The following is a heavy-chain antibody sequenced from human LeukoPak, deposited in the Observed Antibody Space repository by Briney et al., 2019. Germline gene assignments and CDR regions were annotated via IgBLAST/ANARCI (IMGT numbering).Heavy chain of an antibody. J-gene: IGHJ5*02. D-gene: IGHD3-3*01. V-gene: IGHV4-31*03. CDR3: ARATLSRTIFGVVISDNWFDP. CDR1: GGSISSGGYY. CDR2: IYYSGST. Sequence: SETLSLTCTVSGGSISSGGYYWSWIRQHPGKGLEWIGYIYYSGSTYYNPSLKSRVTISVDTSKNQFSLKLSSVTAEDTAVYYCARATLSRTIFGVVISDNWFDPWGQGTLVTVSS.